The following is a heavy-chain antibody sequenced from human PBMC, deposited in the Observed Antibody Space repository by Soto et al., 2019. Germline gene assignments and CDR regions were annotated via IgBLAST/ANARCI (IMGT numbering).Heavy chain of an antibody. J-gene: IGHJ3*02. V-gene: IGHV3-30*18. CDR2: ISYDGSNK. Sequence: QVQLVESGGGVVQPGRSLRLSCAASGFTFSSYGMHWVRQAPGKGLEWLAVISYDGSNKYYADSVKGRFTISRYNSKNTLYLHMNRLRAEDTAVYYCAKDRAFRDGYICDAFDIWGQGTMVTVSS. D-gene: IGHD5-12*01. CDR3: AKDRAFRDGYICDAFDI. CDR1: GFTFSSYG.